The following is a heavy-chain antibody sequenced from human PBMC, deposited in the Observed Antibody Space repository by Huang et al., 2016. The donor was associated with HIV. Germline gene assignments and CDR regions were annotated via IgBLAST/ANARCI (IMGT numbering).Heavy chain of an antibody. V-gene: IGHV3-74*01. CDR2: SNSDGSSS. J-gene: IGHJ4*02. Sequence: EVQLVESGGGLVQPGGSLRLSCAAFGFTFSSYWMHWVRQAPGKGLVWVSRSNSDGSSSGYADSVKGRFTISRDNAKNTLYLQMNSLRAEDTAVYYCVRDPRIQSWLNYFDYWGQGTLVSVSS. D-gene: IGHD3-22*01. CDR1: GFTFSSYW. CDR3: VRDPRIQSWLNYFDY.